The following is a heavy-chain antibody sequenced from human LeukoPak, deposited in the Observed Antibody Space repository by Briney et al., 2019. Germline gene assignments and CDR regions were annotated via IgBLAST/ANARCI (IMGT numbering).Heavy chain of an antibody. CDR2: IYYSGST. CDR3: ARSYHGFDY. V-gene: IGHV4-39*01. Sequence: SDTLSLTCTVSGGSISSSSYYWGWIRQPPGKGLGWIGSIYYSGSTYYNPSLKSRVTIFIDTSKNQFSLKLSSVTAADTAVYYCARSYHGFDYWGQGTLVTVSS. CDR1: GGSISSSSYY. J-gene: IGHJ4*02.